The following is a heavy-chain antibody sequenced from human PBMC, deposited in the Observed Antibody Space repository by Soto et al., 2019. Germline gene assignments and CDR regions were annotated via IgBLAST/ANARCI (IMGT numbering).Heavy chain of an antibody. J-gene: IGHJ5*02. CDR1: GYAFSNYG. V-gene: IGHV1-18*01. Sequence: ASVKVSCKASGYAFSNYGINWVRQAPGQGLEWMGWINTYNDDTDYTQKLQGRVTMTTDTSTSTAYMELTSLRSDDTAVYYCERDTYYYGSGSYGPWGQGTLVTVSS. D-gene: IGHD3-10*01. CDR3: ERDTYYYGSGSYGP. CDR2: INTYNDDT.